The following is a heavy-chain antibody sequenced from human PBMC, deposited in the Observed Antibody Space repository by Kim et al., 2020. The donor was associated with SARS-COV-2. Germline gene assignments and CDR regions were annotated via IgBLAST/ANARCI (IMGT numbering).Heavy chain of an antibody. D-gene: IGHD4-4*01. CDR3: ARVDYSNANYYYYYGMDV. V-gene: IGHV3-33*01. J-gene: IGHJ6*02. Sequence: EWVAIIWYDGGNKYYADSVKGRFTISRDKSKNTLYLQMNSLRAEDTAVYYCARVDYSNANYYYYYGMDVWGQGTTVTVSS. CDR2: IWYDGGNK.